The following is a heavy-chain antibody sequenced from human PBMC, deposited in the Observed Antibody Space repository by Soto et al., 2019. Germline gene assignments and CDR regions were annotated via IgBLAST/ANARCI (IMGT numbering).Heavy chain of an antibody. CDR1: GFSFSTSQVG. CDR2: IYWDADK. V-gene: IGHV2-5*02. Sequence: QITLNESGPTLVTPTQTLTLTCSFSGFSFSTSQVGGGWIRQPPGKAQEWLALIYWDADKRYSPSLRNRLTITKDTSRNQVVLTMTNVDPVDTATYYCAHTPGGYMSGWDNGYFDYWGRGALVTVSS. D-gene: IGHD6-19*01. J-gene: IGHJ4*02. CDR3: AHTPGGYMSGWDNGYFDY.